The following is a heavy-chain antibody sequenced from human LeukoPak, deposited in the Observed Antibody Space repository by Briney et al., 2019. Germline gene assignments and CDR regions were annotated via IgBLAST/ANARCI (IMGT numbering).Heavy chain of an antibody. CDR1: GGSIAGSNW. CDR3: ARASYDFLTAYYIDY. J-gene: IGHJ4*02. CDR2: IHHSGRT. Sequence: SETLSLTCAASGGSIAGSNWWNWVRQSPEKGLEWIGEIHHSGRTNSNPSLKSRISMSVDGSKNLVSLTLSSVTAADTAVYFCARASYDFLTAYYIDYWGQGTLVSVSS. V-gene: IGHV4-4*02. D-gene: IGHD3-9*01.